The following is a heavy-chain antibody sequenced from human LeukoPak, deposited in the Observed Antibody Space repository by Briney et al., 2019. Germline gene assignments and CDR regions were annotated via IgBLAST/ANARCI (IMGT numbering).Heavy chain of an antibody. CDR2: INPNSGGT. V-gene: IGHV1-2*02. J-gene: IGHJ3*02. Sequence: ASVKVSCKASGYTFTGYYTHWVRQAHGQGLEWMGWINPNSGGTNYAQKFQGRVTMTRDTSISTAYMELSRLRSDDTAVYYCARDFFMITFGGVINDAFDIWGQGTMVTVSS. D-gene: IGHD3-16*01. CDR3: ARDFFMITFGGVINDAFDI. CDR1: GYTFTGYY.